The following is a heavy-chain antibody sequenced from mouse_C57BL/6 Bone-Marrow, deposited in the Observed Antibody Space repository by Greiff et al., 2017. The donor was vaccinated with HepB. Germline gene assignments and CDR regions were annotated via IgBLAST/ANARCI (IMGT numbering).Heavy chain of an antibody. CDR1: GFTFSSYA. J-gene: IGHJ3*01. CDR3: AREGDYYGSSPAWFAY. Sequence: EVQLVESGGGLVKPGGSLKLSCAASGFTFSSYAMSWVRQTPEKRLEWVATISDGGSYTYYPDNVKGRFTISRDNAKNNLYLQMSHLKSEDTAMYYCAREGDYYGSSPAWFAYWGQGTLVTVSA. D-gene: IGHD1-1*01. CDR2: ISDGGSYT. V-gene: IGHV5-4*01.